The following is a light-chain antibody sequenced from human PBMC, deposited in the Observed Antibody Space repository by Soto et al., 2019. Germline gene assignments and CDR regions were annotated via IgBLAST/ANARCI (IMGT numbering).Light chain of an antibody. CDR2: DVS. J-gene: IGLJ1*01. V-gene: IGLV2-8*01. CDR1: GSDVGGYNY. Sequence: QSVLTQPPSASGSPGQSVAISCTGTGSDVGGYNYVSWYQQHPGKAPKLMIYDVSKRPSGVPDRFSGSKSGNTASLTVSGLQAEDEADYYCSSYAGTNIVFGTGTKVTVL. CDR3: SSYAGTNIV.